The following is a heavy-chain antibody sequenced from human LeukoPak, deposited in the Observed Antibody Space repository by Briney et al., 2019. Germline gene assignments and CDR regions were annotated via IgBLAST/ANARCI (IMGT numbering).Heavy chain of an antibody. V-gene: IGHV1-2*02. CDR1: GYTFTTYY. CDR3: ARPYCSGGSCHDYFDY. J-gene: IGHJ4*02. Sequence: ASVKVSCKASGYTFTTYYMHWVRQAPGQGLEWMGWINPYTGGTNYAQKFQGRVTMTRDTSISTAYMELSRLRSDDTAVYYCARPYCSGGSCHDYFDYWGQGTLVTVSS. CDR2: INPYTGGT. D-gene: IGHD2-15*01.